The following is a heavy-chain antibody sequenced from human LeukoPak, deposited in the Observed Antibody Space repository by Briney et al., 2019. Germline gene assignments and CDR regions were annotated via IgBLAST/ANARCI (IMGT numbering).Heavy chain of an antibody. D-gene: IGHD2-2*01. CDR3: AKLMTGSSTLSNLDY. V-gene: IGHV3-23*01. CDR1: GFTFSSYA. CDR2: SSGSGGTT. J-gene: IGHJ4*02. Sequence: PGGSLRLSCAASGFTFSSYAMSGVRQAPGKGLEGVSVSSGSGGTTYYADSVKGRLTISRDDSKNTLYLQMDSLRAEDTAVYYFAKLMTGSSTLSNLDYWGQGTLVTVSS.